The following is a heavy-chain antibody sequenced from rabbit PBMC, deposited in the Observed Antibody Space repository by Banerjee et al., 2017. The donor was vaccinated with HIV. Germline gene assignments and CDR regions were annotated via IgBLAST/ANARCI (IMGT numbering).Heavy chain of an antibody. V-gene: IGHV1S43*01. CDR2: IYTDSDGT. J-gene: IGHJ4*01. Sequence: QEQLEESGGGLVKPEGSLTLTCTASGFSFSSTYYMCWVRQAPGKGLELIACIYTDSDGTWYASWVNGRFTITRSTSLNTVTLQMTSLTAADTATYFCARDLAAVTGWNFGLWGQGTLVTVS. CDR1: GFSFSSTYY. D-gene: IGHD7-1*01. CDR3: ARDLAAVTGWNFGL.